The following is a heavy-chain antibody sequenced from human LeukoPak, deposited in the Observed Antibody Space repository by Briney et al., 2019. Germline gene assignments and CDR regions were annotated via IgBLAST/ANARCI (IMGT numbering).Heavy chain of an antibody. V-gene: IGHV3-7*01. CDR3: ARRGWQFDS. CDR1: GIIFKNYW. Sequence: GGSLRLSCEASGIIFKNYWMSWVRQAPGKGLEWGANIKEDGSEKNYVDSVEGRFTISRDNARTSLYLQMNSLSAEDTAVYYCARRGWQFDSWGQGTLVAVSS. D-gene: IGHD2-15*01. CDR2: IKEDGSEK. J-gene: IGHJ4*02.